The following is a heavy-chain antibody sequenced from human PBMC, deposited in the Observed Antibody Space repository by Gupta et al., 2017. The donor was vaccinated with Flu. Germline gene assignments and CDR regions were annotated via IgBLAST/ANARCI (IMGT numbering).Heavy chain of an antibody. CDR1: SSSSYY. Sequence: SSSSYYWGWIRQPPGKGLEWIGSMYYSGSTYYNPSLKSRVTISVDTSKNQFSLKLSSVTAADTALYYCARHVRTVTHFDYWGQGTLVTVSS. D-gene: IGHD4-17*01. CDR2: MYYSGST. J-gene: IGHJ4*02. CDR3: ARHVRTVTHFDY. V-gene: IGHV4-39*01.